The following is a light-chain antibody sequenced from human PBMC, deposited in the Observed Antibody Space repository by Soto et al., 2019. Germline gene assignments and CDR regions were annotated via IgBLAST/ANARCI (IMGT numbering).Light chain of an antibody. Sequence: QSVLTQPPSATGYPEQSVTISCTETSSDVECYNNVSWYQQHPGKAPKLLIYEVIKRHSGVPDRFSASRSGNTASLTVSGLQAEDEADYYCSSYAGSNTPYGFGTGTKVTVL. CDR1: SSDVECYNN. J-gene: IGLJ1*01. CDR2: EVI. CDR3: SSYAGSNTPYG. V-gene: IGLV2-8*01.